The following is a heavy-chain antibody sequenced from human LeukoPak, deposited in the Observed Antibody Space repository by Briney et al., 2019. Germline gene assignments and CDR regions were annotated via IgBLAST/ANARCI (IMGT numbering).Heavy chain of an antibody. CDR1: GFTFSNAW. V-gene: IGHV3-15*01. D-gene: IGHD3-9*01. CDR2: IKSKTDGGTT. Sequence: GGSLRLSCAASGFTFSNAWMSWVRQAPGKGLEWVGRIKSKTDGGTTDYAAPVKGRFTISRDDSKNTLYLQMNSLKTEDTAVYYCTTQYFDWLVRYYFDYWGQGTLVTVSS. J-gene: IGHJ4*02. CDR3: TTQYFDWLVRYYFDY.